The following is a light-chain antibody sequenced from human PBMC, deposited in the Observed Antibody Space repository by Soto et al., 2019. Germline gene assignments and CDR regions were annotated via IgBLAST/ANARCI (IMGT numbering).Light chain of an antibody. J-gene: IGKJ2*01. CDR2: AAS. CDR1: QGIRND. V-gene: IGKV1-6*01. Sequence: AIQMTQSPSSLSASVGDRVTTTCGASQGIRNDLAWYQQKTGKAPKLLIYAASSLQSGVPSRLRGSGYGTDLAITIGSMQHEDFETYLCLQDYNYTSSFGQGTKVDIK. CDR3: LQDYNYTSS.